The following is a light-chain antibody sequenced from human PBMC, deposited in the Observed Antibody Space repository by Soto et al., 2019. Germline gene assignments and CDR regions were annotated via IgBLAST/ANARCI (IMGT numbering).Light chain of an antibody. CDR1: QSVSTD. CDR3: QQYNFWPPET. CDR2: GAS. V-gene: IGKV3-15*01. Sequence: EIVMTQSPATLSVSLGGRATLSCRASQSVSTDLSWYQQRPGQAPRLLIYGASTSATGIPARFTGSGSGTEFILTISSLQSEDSAVYYCQQYNFWPPETFGQGTKVEIK. J-gene: IGKJ1*01.